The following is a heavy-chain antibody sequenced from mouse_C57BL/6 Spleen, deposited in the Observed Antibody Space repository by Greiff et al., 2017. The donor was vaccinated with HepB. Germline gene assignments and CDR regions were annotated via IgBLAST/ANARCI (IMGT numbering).Heavy chain of an antibody. CDR3: ARSNSYYDYSYAMDY. D-gene: IGHD2-4*01. CDR2: INPGSGGT. V-gene: IGHV1-54*01. Sequence: QVQLQQSGAELVRPGTSVKVSCKASGYAFTNYLIEWVKQRPGQGLEWIGVINPGSGGTNYNEKFKGKATLTADKSSSTAYMQLSSLTSEDSAVYFCARSNSYYDYSYAMDYWGQGTSVTVSS. CDR1: GYAFTNYL. J-gene: IGHJ4*01.